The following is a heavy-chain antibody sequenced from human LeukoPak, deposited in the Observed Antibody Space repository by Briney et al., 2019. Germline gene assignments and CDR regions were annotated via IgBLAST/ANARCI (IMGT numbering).Heavy chain of an antibody. CDR2: INPSGGST. J-gene: IGHJ5*02. CDR3: ARSQLVRGENNWFDP. CDR1: GYTFTSYY. Sequence: ASVKVSCKASGYTFTSYYMHWVRQAPGQGLGWMGIINPSGGSTSYAQKFQGRVTMTRDMSTSTVYMELSSPRSEDTAVYYCARSQLVRGENNWFDPWGQGTLVTVSS. D-gene: IGHD6-13*01. V-gene: IGHV1-46*01.